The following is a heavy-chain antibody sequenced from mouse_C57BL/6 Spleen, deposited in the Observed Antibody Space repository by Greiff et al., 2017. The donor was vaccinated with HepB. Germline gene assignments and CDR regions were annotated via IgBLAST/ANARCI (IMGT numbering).Heavy chain of an antibody. CDR3: ARRYYDYDWFAY. CDR2: INPSSGYT. Sequence: QVHVKQSGAELARPGASVKMSCKASGYTFTSYTMHWVKQRPGQGLEWIGYINPSSGYTKYNQKFKDKATLTADKSSSTAYMQLSSLTSEDSAVYYCARRYYDYDWFAYWGQGTLVTVSA. CDR1: GYTFTSYT. J-gene: IGHJ3*01. V-gene: IGHV1-4*01. D-gene: IGHD2-4*01.